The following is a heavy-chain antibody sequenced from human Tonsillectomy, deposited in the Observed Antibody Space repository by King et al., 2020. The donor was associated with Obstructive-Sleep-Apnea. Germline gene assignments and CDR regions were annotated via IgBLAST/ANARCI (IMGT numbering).Heavy chain of an antibody. CDR2: ISTDGRNK. CDR1: GFTFSSYA. J-gene: IGHJ6*02. D-gene: IGHD2-15*01. CDR3: VGVDGGHAGAYQYNYALDV. Sequence: VQLVESGGGVVQSGRSLRLSCAASGFTFSSYAMHWVRQAPGKGLDWVAGISTDGRNKYYTDSVKGRFTISRDNSKNTLYVQMNSLRVEETAVYYCVGVDGGHAGAYQYNYALDVWGQGTTVTVSS. V-gene: IGHV3-30*04.